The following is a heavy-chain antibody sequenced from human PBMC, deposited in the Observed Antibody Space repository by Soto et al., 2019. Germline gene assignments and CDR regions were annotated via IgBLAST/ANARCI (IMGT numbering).Heavy chain of an antibody. V-gene: IGHV1-69*04. D-gene: IGHD3-22*01. J-gene: IGHJ2*01. CDR3: ARDRTPYYYDSSGWYFDL. CDR1: GGTFSSYT. CDR2: IIPILGIA. Sequence: ASVKVSCKASGGTFSSYTISWVRQAPGQGLEWMGRIIPILGIANYAQKFQGRVTITADKSTSTAYMELSSLRSEDTAVYYCARDRTPYYYDSSGWYFDLWGRGTLVTVSS.